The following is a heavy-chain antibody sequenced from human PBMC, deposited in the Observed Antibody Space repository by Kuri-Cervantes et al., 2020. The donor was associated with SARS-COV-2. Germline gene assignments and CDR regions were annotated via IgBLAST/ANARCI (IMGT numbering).Heavy chain of an antibody. J-gene: IGHJ3*02. CDR3: AREEWLHIHDAFDI. V-gene: IGHV3-11*04. CDR1: GGSFSGYY. D-gene: IGHD5-24*01. CDR2: ISSSDSTT. Sequence: LSLTCAVYGGSFSGYYWSWIRQAPGKGLEWISYISSSDSTTYYADSVKGRFTISRDNAKNSLYLQMNSLRAEDTAVYYCAREEWLHIHDAFDIWGQGTMVTVSS.